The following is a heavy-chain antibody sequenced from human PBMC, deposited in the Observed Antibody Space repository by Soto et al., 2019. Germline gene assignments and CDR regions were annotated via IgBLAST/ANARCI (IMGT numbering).Heavy chain of an antibody. CDR1: GGSFSGYY. CDR3: ARGSGAGYYGSGSYYNGNYYYMDV. D-gene: IGHD3-10*01. J-gene: IGHJ6*03. V-gene: IGHV4-34*01. Sequence: QVQLQQWGAGLLKPSETLSLTCAVYGGSFSGYYWSWIRQPPGKGLEWIGEINHSGSTNYNPSLKSRVTISVDTSKNQFSLKLSSVTAADTAVYYCARGSGAGYYGSGSYYNGNYYYMDVWGKGTTVTVSS. CDR2: INHSGST.